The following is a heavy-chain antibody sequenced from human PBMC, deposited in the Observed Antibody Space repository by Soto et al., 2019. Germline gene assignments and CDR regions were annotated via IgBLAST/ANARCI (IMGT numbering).Heavy chain of an antibody. Sequence: QVQLQQWGAGLLKPSETLSLTCAVYGGSFSGYYWSWIRQPPGKGLEWIGEINHSGSTNYNPSLKSRVTISVDTSKNQFSLKLSSVTAADTAVYYCARVIVYPEGGLAPRLGYFDYWGQGTLVTVSS. V-gene: IGHV4-34*01. CDR1: GGSFSGYY. J-gene: IGHJ4*02. CDR2: INHSGST. CDR3: ARVIVYPEGGLAPRLGYFDY. D-gene: IGHD3-22*01.